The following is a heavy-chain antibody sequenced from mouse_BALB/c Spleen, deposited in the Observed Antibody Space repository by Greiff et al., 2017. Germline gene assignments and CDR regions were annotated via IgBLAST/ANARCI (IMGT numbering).Heavy chain of an antibody. CDR3: AREGDYGYDWFAY. CDR2: IWGDGST. Sequence: VKLVESGPGLVAPSQSLSITCTVSGFSLTGYGVNWVRQPPGKGLEWLGMIWGDGSTDYNSALKSRLSISKDNSKSQVFLKMNSLQTDDTARYYCAREGDYGYDWFAYWGQGTLVTVSA. J-gene: IGHJ3*01. V-gene: IGHV2-6-7*01. CDR1: GFSLTGYG. D-gene: IGHD1-2*01.